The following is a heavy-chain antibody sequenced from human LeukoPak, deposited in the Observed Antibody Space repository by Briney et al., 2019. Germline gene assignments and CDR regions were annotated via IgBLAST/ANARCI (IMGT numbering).Heavy chain of an antibody. V-gene: IGHV3-33*01. CDR2: IYYDGSKK. D-gene: IGHD3-16*01. Sequence: PGGSLRLSCVASGFTFRNYGMHWIRQAPGKGLEWVSVIYYDGSKKYYADFVKGRFAISRDNSKNAVWLQMDRLRVEDTASYYCARSLGETTFDWWGQGTLVTVPS. J-gene: IGHJ4*02. CDR1: GFTFRNYG. CDR3: ARSLGETTFDW.